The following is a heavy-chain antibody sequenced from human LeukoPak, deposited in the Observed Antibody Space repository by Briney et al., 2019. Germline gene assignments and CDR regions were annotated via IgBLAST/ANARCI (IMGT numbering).Heavy chain of an antibody. D-gene: IGHD3-9*01. CDR1: GGTFISYA. J-gene: IGHJ6*03. CDR3: ARFEGKSDNYYMDV. V-gene: IGHV1-2*02. Sequence: ASVKVSCKASGGTFISYAISWVRQAPVQGLEWMGWINPNSGGTNYAQKFQGRVTMTRDTSISTAYMELSRLRSDDTAVYYCARFEGKSDNYYMDVWGKGTTVTVSS. CDR2: INPNSGGT.